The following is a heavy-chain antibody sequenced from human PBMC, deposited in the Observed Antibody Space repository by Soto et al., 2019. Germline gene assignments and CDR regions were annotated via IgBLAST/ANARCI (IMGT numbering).Heavy chain of an antibody. D-gene: IGHD2-8*01. CDR3: VRRSMVSYYAVDV. J-gene: IGHJ6*02. CDR1: GFSFGSYE. Sequence: QEQLVESGGGVVQPGRSLTLSCAGSGFSFGSYEMHWVRQAPGKGLEWVTFTSYDGSINYYADSVKGRFTMSRDNSKNLLYLQMNSLRTEDTAVYYCVRRSMVSYYAVDVWGQGTTVTVSS. V-gene: IGHV3-30*04. CDR2: TSYDGSIN.